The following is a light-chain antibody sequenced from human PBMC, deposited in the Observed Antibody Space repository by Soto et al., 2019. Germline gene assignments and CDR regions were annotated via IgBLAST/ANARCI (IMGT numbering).Light chain of an antibody. Sequence: ETVMTQSPATLSVSPGERITLSCRASQSVGINLAWYQQKPGQAPRLLIYAASSRATSIPARFIGDGSGTEFTLTISGLETEDFAVYYCQQRASWPLTFGGGTRVEI. J-gene: IGKJ4*01. CDR3: QQRASWPLT. V-gene: IGKV3-15*01. CDR2: AAS. CDR1: QSVGIN.